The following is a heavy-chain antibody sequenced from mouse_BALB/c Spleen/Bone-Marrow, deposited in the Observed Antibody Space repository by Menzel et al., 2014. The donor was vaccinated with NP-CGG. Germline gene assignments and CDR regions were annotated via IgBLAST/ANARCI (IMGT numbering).Heavy chain of an antibody. J-gene: IGHJ4*01. Sequence: DLVKPGASVKLSCKASGYTFTNFWINWIKQRPGQGLEWRGRIAPGTGTTYYNEMFKGKATLTVDTSSSTAYIQLSSLSSEDSAVYFCARYDYAMDYWGQGTSVTVSS. CDR3: ARYDYAMDY. D-gene: IGHD2-3*01. CDR1: GYTFTNFW. V-gene: IGHV1S41*01. CDR2: IAPGTGTT.